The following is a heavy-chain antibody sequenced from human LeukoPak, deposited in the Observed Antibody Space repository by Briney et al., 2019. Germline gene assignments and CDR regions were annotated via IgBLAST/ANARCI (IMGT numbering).Heavy chain of an antibody. CDR1: GGSISGYY. CDR3: ARAQGWNYYGSGSYYSYFDY. V-gene: IGHV4-59*01. CDR2: INYSGST. D-gene: IGHD3-10*01. Sequence: SETLSLTCTVSGGSISGYYWHWIRQPPGMGLEWIGYINYSGSTDYNPSLKSRVTISVDTSKNQFSLKLSSVTAADTAVYYCARAQGWNYYGSGSYYSYFDYWGQGTLVTVSS. J-gene: IGHJ4*02.